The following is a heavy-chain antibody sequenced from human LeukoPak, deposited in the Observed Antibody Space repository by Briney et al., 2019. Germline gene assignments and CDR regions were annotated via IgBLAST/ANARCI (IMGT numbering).Heavy chain of an antibody. CDR3: AREGYSGYDFLDYMDV. CDR2: INHSGST. V-gene: IGHV4-34*01. Sequence: PSETLSLTCAVYGGSFSGYYWSWIRQPPGKGLEWIGEINHSGSTNYNPSLKSRVTISVDTSKNQFSLKLSSVTAADTAVYYCAREGYSGYDFLDYMDVWGKGTTVTVSS. J-gene: IGHJ6*03. CDR1: GGSFSGYY. D-gene: IGHD5-12*01.